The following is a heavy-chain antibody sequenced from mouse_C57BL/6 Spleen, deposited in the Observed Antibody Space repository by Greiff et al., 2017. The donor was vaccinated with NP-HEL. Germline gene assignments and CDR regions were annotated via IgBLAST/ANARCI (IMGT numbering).Heavy chain of an antibody. J-gene: IGHJ3*01. CDR1: GFTFSSYA. Sequence: EVKVEESGEGLVKPGGSLKLSCAASGFTFSSYAMSWVRQTPEKRLEWVAYISSGGDYIYYADTVKGRFTISRDNARNTLYLQMSSLKSEDTAMYYCTRDQIRSNLFAYWGQGTLVTVSA. CDR3: TRDQIRSNLFAY. V-gene: IGHV5-9-1*02. D-gene: IGHD2-5*01. CDR2: ISSGGDYI.